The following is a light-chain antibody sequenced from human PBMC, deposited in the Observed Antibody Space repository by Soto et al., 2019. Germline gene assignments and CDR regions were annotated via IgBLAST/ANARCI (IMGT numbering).Light chain of an antibody. Sequence: DIVMTQSPDSLAVSLGERATINCKSSQSVLYSSTNKNNLAWYQQKPGQPPKLLIYWASTRESGVPDRFSGSGSGTDFALTVSSLQAEDVAGYFCQQYYYWARTFGQGTKVEIK. CDR2: WAS. V-gene: IGKV4-1*01. CDR1: QSVLYSSTNKNN. J-gene: IGKJ1*01. CDR3: QQYYYWART.